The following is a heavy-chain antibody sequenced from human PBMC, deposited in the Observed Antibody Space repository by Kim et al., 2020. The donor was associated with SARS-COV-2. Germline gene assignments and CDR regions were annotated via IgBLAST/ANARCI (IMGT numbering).Heavy chain of an antibody. CDR3: ATRNFDPGYSIVADDY. D-gene: IGHD6-13*01. V-gene: IGHV4-34*01. Sequence: SETLSLTCAVYGGSFSGYYWSWIRQPPGKGLEWIGEINHSGSTNYNPSLKSRVTISVDTSKNQFSLKLSSVTAADTAVYYCATRNFDPGYSIVADDYWGQGTLVTVSS. J-gene: IGHJ4*02. CDR1: GGSFSGYY. CDR2: INHSGST.